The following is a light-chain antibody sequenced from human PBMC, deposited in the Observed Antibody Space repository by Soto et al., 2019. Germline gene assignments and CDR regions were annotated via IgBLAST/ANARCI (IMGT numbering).Light chain of an antibody. J-gene: IGLJ1*01. CDR3: QSYDSSLSTYV. Sequence: QSVLTQPPSVSGAPGQRVTISCTGSSSNIGAGYDVHWYQQFPGTAPKLLIFGNSDRPSGVPDRFSGSKSGTSASLAITGLQAEDEADYLCQSYDSSLSTYVFGKATKVTV. CDR1: SSNIGAGYD. CDR2: GNS. V-gene: IGLV1-40*01.